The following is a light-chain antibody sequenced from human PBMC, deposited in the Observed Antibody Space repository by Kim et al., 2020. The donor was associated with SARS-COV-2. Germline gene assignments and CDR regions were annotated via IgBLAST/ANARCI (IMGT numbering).Light chain of an antibody. CDR3: QAWDSSTEV. Sequence: VSPGQTASITFSGDKLGDKYACWYHQKPGQSPVLVIYQDSKRPSGIPERFSGSNSGNTATLTISGTQAMDEADYYCQAWDSSTEVFGTGTKVTVL. CDR2: QDS. J-gene: IGLJ1*01. CDR1: KLGDKY. V-gene: IGLV3-1*01.